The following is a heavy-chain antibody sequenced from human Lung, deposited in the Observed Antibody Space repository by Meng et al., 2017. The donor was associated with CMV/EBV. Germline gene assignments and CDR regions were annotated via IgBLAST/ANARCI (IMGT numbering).Heavy chain of an antibody. Sequence: SXTXSLXXAVSGGSFGSFYWSWIRQPPGKGLEWIGAINHSGSANYNPSPKRRFTISADTSKNQFPLRLTSVTAAATAVYYCASSLSGDLGEAYYYYALDVWXQGTTVTVSS. CDR2: INHSGSA. CDR3: ASSLSGDLGEAYYYYALDV. J-gene: IGHJ6*02. D-gene: IGHD7-27*01. CDR1: GGSFGSFY. V-gene: IGHV4-34*01.